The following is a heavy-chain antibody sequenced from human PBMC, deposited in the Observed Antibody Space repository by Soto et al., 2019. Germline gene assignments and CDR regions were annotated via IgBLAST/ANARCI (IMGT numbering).Heavy chain of an antibody. CDR2: IRGNSYGT. CDR3: VKDRYYYDSSAYRSAY. D-gene: IGHD3-22*01. J-gene: IGHJ4*02. CDR1: GFIFSNYA. V-gene: IGHV3-23*01. Sequence: GGSLRLSCTASGFIFSNYAMIWIRQAPGKGLEWVGTIRGNSYGTFYADSVRGRFTISRDNSKNTLYLQMSSLRAEDTAVYYCVKDRYYYDSSAYRSAYWGQGTLVTVSS.